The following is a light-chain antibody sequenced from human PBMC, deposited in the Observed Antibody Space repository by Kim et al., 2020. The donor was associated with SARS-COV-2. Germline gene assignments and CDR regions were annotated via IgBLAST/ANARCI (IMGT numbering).Light chain of an antibody. Sequence: SPGERATRSCRASQSVSTNLAWYQHKPGQAPRLLIFGASTRATGVPARFSGSGSGTEFTLSISSLQSEDFAVYYCQQYDIWPPITFGQGTRLEIK. CDR2: GAS. CDR1: QSVSTN. V-gene: IGKV3-15*01. J-gene: IGKJ5*01. CDR3: QQYDIWPPIT.